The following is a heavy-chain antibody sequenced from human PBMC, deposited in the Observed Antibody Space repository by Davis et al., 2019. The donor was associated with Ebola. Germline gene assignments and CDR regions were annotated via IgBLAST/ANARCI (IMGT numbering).Heavy chain of an antibody. CDR2: ISSSSSYI. CDR3: ARDYYYDSSGSYWYFDL. Sequence: GESLKISCAASGFTFSSYSMNWVRQAPGKGLEWVSSISSSSSYIYYADSVKGRFTISRDNAKNSLYLQMNSLRAEDTAVYYCARDYYYDSSGSYWYFDLWGRGTLVTVSS. V-gene: IGHV3-21*01. D-gene: IGHD3-22*01. J-gene: IGHJ2*01. CDR1: GFTFSSYS.